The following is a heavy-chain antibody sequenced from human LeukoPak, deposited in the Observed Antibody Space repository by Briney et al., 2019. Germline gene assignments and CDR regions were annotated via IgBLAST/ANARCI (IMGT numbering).Heavy chain of an antibody. D-gene: IGHD3-10*01. CDR2: MNPNSGNT. J-gene: IGHJ4*02. V-gene: IGHV1-8*01. CDR3: ARSITMVRGVIKGLDY. CDR1: GYTFTSYD. Sequence: ASVKVSCKASGYTFTSYDINWVRQATGQGFEWMGWMNPNSGNTGYAQKFQGRVTLTRNTSISTAYMELSSLRSEDTAVYYCARSITMVRGVIKGLDYWGQGTLVTVSS.